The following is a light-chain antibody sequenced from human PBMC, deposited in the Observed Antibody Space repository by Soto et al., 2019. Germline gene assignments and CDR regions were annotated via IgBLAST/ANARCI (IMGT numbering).Light chain of an antibody. J-gene: IGKJ3*01. CDR3: QQSFRMPFS. CDR1: QTIGKY. Sequence: DIQITQSPSSLSATVGDRVTITCRASQTIGKYLNWYQQQPGKVTKLLIYDAFYLQSGVPSRFSGSEYGTDFTLNIRELRPEDFATYYCQQSFRMPFSFGPGTKVDIK. V-gene: IGKV1-39*01. CDR2: DAF.